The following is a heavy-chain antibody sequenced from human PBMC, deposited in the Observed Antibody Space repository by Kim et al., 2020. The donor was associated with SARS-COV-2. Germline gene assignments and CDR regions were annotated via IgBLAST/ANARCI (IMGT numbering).Heavy chain of an antibody. CDR2: IYFNGST. J-gene: IGHJ4*02. D-gene: IGHD3-10*01. CDR1: GGSLSSHH. Sequence: SETLSLTCTVSGGSLSSHHRSWIRQSPGKGLEWIGQIYFNGSTYYNPSLNSRVTISENMSNNHLFLKLSSFTAADKAVYYFATYYPGLVVRGYWGQGTRV. V-gene: IGHV4-59*11. CDR3: ATYYPGLVVRGY.